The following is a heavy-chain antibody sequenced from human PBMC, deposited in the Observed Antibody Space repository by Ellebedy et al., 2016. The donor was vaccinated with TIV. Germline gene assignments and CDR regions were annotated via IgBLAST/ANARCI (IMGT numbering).Heavy chain of an antibody. CDR3: ARTDPWQPIDD. CDR2: IYFTGSA. J-gene: IGHJ4*02. D-gene: IGHD2-21*02. CDR1: GGSISGYY. Sequence: MPSETLSLTCTVSGGSISGYYWSWIRQPAGKGLEWIGRIYFTGSANYNPSLTSRVTLSADTSKNQFSLNLRTVTAADTAVYYCARTDPWQPIDDWGQGILVSVSS. V-gene: IGHV4-4*07.